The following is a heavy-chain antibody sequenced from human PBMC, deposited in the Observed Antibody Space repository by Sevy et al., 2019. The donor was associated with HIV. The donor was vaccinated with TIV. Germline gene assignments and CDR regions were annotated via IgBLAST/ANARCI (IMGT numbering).Heavy chain of an antibody. J-gene: IGHJ6*02. CDR1: GFTFSSYA. CDR2: ISYDGNNK. CDR3: ARDNGWYDFYYYGMDV. V-gene: IGHV3-30*04. D-gene: IGHD6-19*01. Sequence: GGSLRLSCAASGFTFSSYAMRWVRQAPGKGLEWVAVISYDGNNKYYADSVKGRFTISRDNSKNTLYLQMNSLRVEDTAVYYCARDNGWYDFYYYGMDVWGQGTTVTVSS.